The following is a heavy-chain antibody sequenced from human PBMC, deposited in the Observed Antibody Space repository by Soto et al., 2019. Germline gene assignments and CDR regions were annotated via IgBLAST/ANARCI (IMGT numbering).Heavy chain of an antibody. Sequence: PGESLKISCKGSGYNFAGYWIAWVRQMPGKGLELMGIIYPSDSDTRYRPSFQGQVTISADKHISSAYLQWSSLRASDTAMYHCARVGVSTRTFDYWGQGTPVTVSS. CDR2: IYPSDSDT. J-gene: IGHJ4*02. V-gene: IGHV5-51*04. CDR1: GYNFAGYW. CDR3: ARVGVSTRTFDY. D-gene: IGHD3-3*01.